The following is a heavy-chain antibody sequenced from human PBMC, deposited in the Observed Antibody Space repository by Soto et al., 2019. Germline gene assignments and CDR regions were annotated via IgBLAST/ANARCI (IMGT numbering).Heavy chain of an antibody. CDR2: IYPGDSDT. CDR3: ARGYCNTNICDPWFDP. D-gene: IGHD2-2*01. CDR1: GYSFTSYW. J-gene: IGHJ5*02. Sequence: ESLKISCTGVGYSFTSYWIGWVRQMPGKGLEWMGIIYPGDSDTRYSPSFQGQVTISADKSITTAYLQWSSLKASDTAMYYCARGYCNTNICDPWFDPWRQGTLVTVSS. V-gene: IGHV5-51*01.